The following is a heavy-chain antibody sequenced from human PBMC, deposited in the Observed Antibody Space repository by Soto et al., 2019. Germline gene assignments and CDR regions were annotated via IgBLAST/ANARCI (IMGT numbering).Heavy chain of an antibody. D-gene: IGHD2-15*01. CDR2: IWSAGLT. Sequence: GGSLRLSCAASRFTVSSKYMNWVRQAPGKGLEWVSIIWSAGLTYYADSVRGRFTISRDISKNILFLQMNNLRAEDSAIYYCARELPPDLWGQGTLVTVSS. CDR3: ARELPPDL. CDR1: RFTVSSKY. J-gene: IGHJ5*02. V-gene: IGHV3-53*01.